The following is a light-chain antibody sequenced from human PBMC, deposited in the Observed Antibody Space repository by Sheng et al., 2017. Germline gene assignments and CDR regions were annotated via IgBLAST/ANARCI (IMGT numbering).Light chain of an antibody. J-gene: IGKJ1*01. CDR1: QSVDSRY. V-gene: IGKV3D-15*01. Sequence: DIVLTQSPGTLSLSPGERATLSCRTSQSVDSRYLAWYQKKPGQSPRLLIYETSTRATGIPARFSGSGSGTEFTLTINSLQSEDFAVYYCQQYNNWPRTFGQGTKVEIK. CDR3: QQYNNWPRT. CDR2: ETS.